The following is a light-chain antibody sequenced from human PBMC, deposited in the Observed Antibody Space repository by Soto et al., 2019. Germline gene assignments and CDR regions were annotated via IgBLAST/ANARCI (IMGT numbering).Light chain of an antibody. CDR2: GTS. J-gene: IGKJ1*01. Sequence: EIVLTQSPGTLSLSPGERATLSCRASQSVGSSYLAWYQQKPGQAHRLLMFGTSNRATGIPDRFSGSGSGTDFTLTINSLEPEDFAVYYCQQYGSSPRTFGQGTKVE. V-gene: IGKV3-20*01. CDR1: QSVGSSY. CDR3: QQYGSSPRT.